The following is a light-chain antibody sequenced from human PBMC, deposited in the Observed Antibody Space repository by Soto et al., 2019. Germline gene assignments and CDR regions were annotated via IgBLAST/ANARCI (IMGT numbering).Light chain of an antibody. V-gene: IGKV1-33*01. CDR2: DAT. Sequence: DIQLTQSPSSLSASVGDRVTITCQASQDISNHLNWYQQKPGKAPNLLIYDATDLATGVPSRFSGGGSGTFFSFTINSLQPDDIATYYCQKHDGVPLFGPGTKVEIK. CDR3: QKHDGVPL. J-gene: IGKJ3*01. CDR1: QDISNH.